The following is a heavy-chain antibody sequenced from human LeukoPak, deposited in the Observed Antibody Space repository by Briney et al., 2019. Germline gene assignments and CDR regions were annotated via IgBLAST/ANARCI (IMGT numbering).Heavy chain of an antibody. V-gene: IGHV3-30*18. CDR2: ISYDGSNK. D-gene: IGHD3-10*01. CDR1: GFTFSSYG. J-gene: IGHJ4*02. Sequence: GGSLRLSCAASGFTFSSYGMHWVRQAPGKGLEWVAVISYDGSNKYYADSVKGRFTISRDNSKNTLYLQMNSLRAEDTAVYYCANLLVRGVIRGVDYWGQGTLVTVSS. CDR3: ANLLVRGVIRGVDY.